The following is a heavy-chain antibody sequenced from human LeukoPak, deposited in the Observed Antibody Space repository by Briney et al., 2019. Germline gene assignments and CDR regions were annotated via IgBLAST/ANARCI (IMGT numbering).Heavy chain of an antibody. CDR1: GGTFSSYA. J-gene: IGHJ3*02. V-gene: IGHV1-69*01. D-gene: IGHD2-15*01. CDR3: ATPRGYCSGGSCYSDAFDI. CDR2: IIPIFGTA. Sequence: SVKVSCKASGGTFSSYAISWVRQAPGQGLEWMGGIIPIFGTANYAQKFQGRVTITADESTSTAYMELSSLRSEDTAVYYCATPRGYCSGGSCYSDAFDIWGQGTMVTVSS.